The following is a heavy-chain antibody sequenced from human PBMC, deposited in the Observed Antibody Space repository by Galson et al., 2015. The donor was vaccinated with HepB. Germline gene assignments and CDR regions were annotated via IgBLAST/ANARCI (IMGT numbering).Heavy chain of an antibody. CDR3: ARDRGGNYYYGMDV. Sequence: SVKVSCKASGGTSSSYTISWVRQAPGQGLEWMGRIIPILGIANYVQKFQGRVTITADKSTSTAYMELSSLRSEDTAAYYCARDRGGNYYYGMDVWGQGTTVTVSS. CDR2: IIPILGIA. D-gene: IGHD3-10*01. J-gene: IGHJ6*02. V-gene: IGHV1-69*04. CDR1: GGTSSSYT.